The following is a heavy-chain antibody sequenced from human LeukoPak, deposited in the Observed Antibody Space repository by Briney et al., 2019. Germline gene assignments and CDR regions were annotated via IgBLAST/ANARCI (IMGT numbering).Heavy chain of an antibody. V-gene: IGHV4-30-2*01. J-gene: IGHJ4*02. CDR2: IYHSGGT. CDR1: GGSISSGTYP. Sequence: SQTLSLTCAVSGGSISSGTYPWSWIRQPPGKGLEWIGYIYHSGGTYKYPSLKSRVTMSVDRSKNQFSLKLSSVTAADTAVYYCARGSSSWYFDYWGQGTLVTVSS. CDR3: ARGSSSWYFDY. D-gene: IGHD6-13*01.